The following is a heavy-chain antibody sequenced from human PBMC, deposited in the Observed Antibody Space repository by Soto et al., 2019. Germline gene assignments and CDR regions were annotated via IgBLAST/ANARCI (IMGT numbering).Heavy chain of an antibody. Sequence: QVQLQESGPGLVKPSGTLSLTCAVSGDSISNNKWWTWVRQPPGKGLEWIGEIYHDGTTHYNPSLQTRLTISVDKSNYQFSLRLTSVTAADTALYYWVRDPPGSGLDFGSWGQGTLVTVSS. CDR3: VRDPPGSGLDFGS. CDR1: GDSISNNKW. D-gene: IGHD6-19*01. V-gene: IGHV4-4*02. J-gene: IGHJ4*02. CDR2: IYHDGTT.